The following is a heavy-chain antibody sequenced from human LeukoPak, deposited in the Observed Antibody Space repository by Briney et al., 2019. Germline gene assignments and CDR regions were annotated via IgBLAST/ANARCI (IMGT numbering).Heavy chain of an antibody. CDR3: ARGVGVTIFGVVIVEDYYYFMDV. V-gene: IGHV1-2*02. D-gene: IGHD3-3*01. J-gene: IGHJ6*03. CDR2: INPSSGDT. Sequence: ASVKVSCKASGYTLTDYYILWVRQAPGQGLEWMSWINPSSGDTRCAQKFQGRVTMTRDTSISTAYMELSRLRSDDTAVYYCARGVGVTIFGVVIVEDYYYFMDVWGKGTTVTVSS. CDR1: GYTLTDYY.